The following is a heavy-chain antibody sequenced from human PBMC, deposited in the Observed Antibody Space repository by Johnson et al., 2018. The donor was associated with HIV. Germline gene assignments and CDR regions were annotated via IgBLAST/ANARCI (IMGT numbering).Heavy chain of an antibody. CDR1: GFTVGSNS. CDR3: AGGVAVAVDS. Sequence: VQLVESGGGWVQPGGSLRLSCEASGFTVGSNSMSWVRQAPGKGLEWVSVIQSGENTLYADSVKGRFTVSRDDSKNTLYLQMNSLRAEDTAGYYCAGGVAVAVDSWGPGTVVSVSS. V-gene: IGHV3-66*01. CDR2: IQSGENT. J-gene: IGHJ3*02. D-gene: IGHD6-19*01.